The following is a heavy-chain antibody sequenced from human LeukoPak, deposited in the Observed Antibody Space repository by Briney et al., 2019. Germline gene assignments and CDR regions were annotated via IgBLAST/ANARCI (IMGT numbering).Heavy chain of an antibody. V-gene: IGHV4-39*01. CDR2: IYYSGST. CDR1: GGSFSGYY. CDR3: ARQYNTGWPYFDY. D-gene: IGHD6-19*01. J-gene: IGHJ4*02. Sequence: PSETLSLTCAVYGGSFSGYYWGWIRQPPGKGLEWIGSIYYSGSTYYNPSLKSRVTMFVDTSKNQFSLKLSSVTAADTAVYFCARQYNTGWPYFDYWGQGTLVTVSS.